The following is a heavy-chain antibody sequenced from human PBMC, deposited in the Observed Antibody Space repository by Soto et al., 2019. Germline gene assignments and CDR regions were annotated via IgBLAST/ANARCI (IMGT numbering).Heavy chain of an antibody. CDR1: GGSIDTYY. J-gene: IGHJ4*02. CDR3: VRGSANLHF. CDR2: IYYSGST. D-gene: IGHD3-10*01. V-gene: IGHV4-59*08. Sequence: QVQLQESGPGLVKPSETLSLTCNVSGGSIDTYYWSWIRQPPGKGLEWIGYIYYSGSTNHSPTLQSRLTISVDTSKNPFALKLNSVTAADTAVYYCVRGSANLHFWGQGTLVTVSS.